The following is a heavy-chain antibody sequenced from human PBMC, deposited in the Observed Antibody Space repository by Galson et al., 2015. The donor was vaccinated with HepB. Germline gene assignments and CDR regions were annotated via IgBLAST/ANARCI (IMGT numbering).Heavy chain of an antibody. CDR1: GFTVSSNY. CDR3: ARGWTKYGSGSYYKDFDY. J-gene: IGHJ4*02. CDR2: IYSGGST. V-gene: IGHV3-66*01. Sequence: SLRLSCAASGFTVSSNYMSWVRQAPGKGLEWVSVIYSGGSTYYADSVKGRFTISRDNSKNTLYLQMNSLRAEDTAVYYCARGWTKYGSGSYYKDFDYWGQGTLVTVSS. D-gene: IGHD3-10*01.